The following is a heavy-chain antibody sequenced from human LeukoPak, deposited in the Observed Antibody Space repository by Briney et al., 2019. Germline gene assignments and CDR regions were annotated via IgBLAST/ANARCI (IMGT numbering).Heavy chain of an antibody. Sequence: GASVKVSCKASGYTFTGYYIHWVRQAPGQGLEWMGWINPNNDYTNYAQDFEGRVTLTRDTSITTAYMELNRLRSDDTALYYCARGGMDVMNTGLWKPLEFWGQGTLVTVSS. CDR2: INPNNDYT. D-gene: IGHD5-18*01. J-gene: IGHJ4*02. CDR3: ARGGMDVMNTGLWKPLEF. V-gene: IGHV1-2*02. CDR1: GYTFTGYY.